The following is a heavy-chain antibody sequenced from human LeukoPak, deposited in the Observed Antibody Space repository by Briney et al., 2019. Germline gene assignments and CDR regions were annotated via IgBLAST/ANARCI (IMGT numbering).Heavy chain of an antibody. V-gene: IGHV3-30-3*01. D-gene: IGHD2-15*01. CDR1: GFTFSSYA. CDR3: AREEDTTLDY. Sequence: GRSLRLSCAASGFTFSSYAMHWVRQAPGKGLEWVAVISYDGSNKYYADSVKGRFTISRDNSKNTLYLQMNSLRAEDTAVYYCAREEDTTLDYWGQGTLVTVSS. CDR2: ISYDGSNK. J-gene: IGHJ4*02.